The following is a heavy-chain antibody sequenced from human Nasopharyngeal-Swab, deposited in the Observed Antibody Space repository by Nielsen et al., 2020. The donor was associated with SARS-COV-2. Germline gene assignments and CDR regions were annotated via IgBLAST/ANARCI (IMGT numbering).Heavy chain of an antibody. CDR1: GLTFSSFG. D-gene: IGHD4-17*01. CDR3: ARDAPAHYGAFY. V-gene: IGHV3-30*03. Sequence: GGSLRLSCAASGLTFSSFGMHWVRQAPGKGLGWVAFIAHDASNEYYGDSVKGRFSISRDSSKNTLYLQMDSLRGEDTAVYYCARDAPAHYGAFYWGRGTLVTVSS. CDR2: IAHDASNE. J-gene: IGHJ4*02.